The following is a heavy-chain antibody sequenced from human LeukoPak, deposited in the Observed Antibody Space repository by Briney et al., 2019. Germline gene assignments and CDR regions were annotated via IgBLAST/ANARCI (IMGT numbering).Heavy chain of an antibody. Sequence: SETLSLTCTVSGGSISSSSYYWGWIRQPPGKGLEWIGSIYYSGSTYYNPSLKSRVTISVDTSKNQFSLKLSSVTAADTAVYYCARVVTYYDFWRRGYYYYYMDVWGKGTTVTVSS. CDR1: GGSISSSSYY. D-gene: IGHD3-3*01. CDR2: IYYSGST. V-gene: IGHV4-39*07. J-gene: IGHJ6*03. CDR3: ARVVTYYDFWRRGYYYYYMDV.